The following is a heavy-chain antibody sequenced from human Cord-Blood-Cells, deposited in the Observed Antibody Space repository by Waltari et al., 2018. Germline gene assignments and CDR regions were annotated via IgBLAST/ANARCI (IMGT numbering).Heavy chain of an antibody. CDR1: GFTFSSYS. J-gene: IGHJ3*02. V-gene: IGHV3-48*01. CDR2: ISSSSSTI. Sequence: EVQLVESGGGLVQPGGSLRLSCAASGFTFSSYSMNWVRQAPGKGLEWVSYISSSSSTIYYADSVKGRFTIFRDNAKNSLYLQMNSLRAEDTAVYYCARRSRRDAFDIWGQGTMVTVSS. CDR3: ARRSRRDAFDI.